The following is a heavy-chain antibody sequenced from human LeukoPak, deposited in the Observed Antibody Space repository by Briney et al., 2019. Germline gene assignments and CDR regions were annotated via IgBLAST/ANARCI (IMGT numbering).Heavy chain of an antibody. V-gene: IGHV4-4*07. CDR2: IYTSGST. Sequence: PSETLSLTCTVSGGSIRSYYWNWIRQPAGKGLEWIGRIYTSGSTDYNPSLKSRVTMSVDTSKNQFSLKLSSVTAADTAVYYCAGALSGYSGFHYYYMDVWGKGTTVTGSS. CDR3: AGALSGYSGFHYYYMDV. CDR1: GGSIRSYY. J-gene: IGHJ6*03. D-gene: IGHD3-3*01.